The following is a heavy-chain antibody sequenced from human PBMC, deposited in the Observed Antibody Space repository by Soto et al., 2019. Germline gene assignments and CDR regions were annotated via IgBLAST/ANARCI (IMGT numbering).Heavy chain of an antibody. CDR1: GYTFTSYA. V-gene: IGHV1-3*05. Sequence: QVQLVQSGAEEKKPGASVKVYCKASGYTFTSYAMHWVRQAPGQRLEWMGWINAGNGNTKYSQKFQGRVTIIRDTSASTAYMELSSLRSEDTAVYYCARSIVVVTALDYWGQGTLVTVSS. CDR3: ARSIVVVTALDY. D-gene: IGHD2-21*02. CDR2: INAGNGNT. J-gene: IGHJ4*02.